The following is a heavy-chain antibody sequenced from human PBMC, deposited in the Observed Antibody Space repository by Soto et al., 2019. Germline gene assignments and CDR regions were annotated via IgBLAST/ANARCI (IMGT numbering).Heavy chain of an antibody. CDR3: ARFSPPRGYYAY. D-gene: IGHD3-22*01. J-gene: IGHJ4*02. Sequence: QVQLVQSGAEVKKPGSSVKVSCLASGGTFNTFAISCVRQAPGQGLEYMGGIIPMFGTAHYAQKFQGRVTITADESTRTVYMELSSLRSEDTAVYYCARFSPPRGYYAYWGQGTLVTVSS. CDR2: IIPMFGTA. CDR1: GGTFNTFA. V-gene: IGHV1-69*01.